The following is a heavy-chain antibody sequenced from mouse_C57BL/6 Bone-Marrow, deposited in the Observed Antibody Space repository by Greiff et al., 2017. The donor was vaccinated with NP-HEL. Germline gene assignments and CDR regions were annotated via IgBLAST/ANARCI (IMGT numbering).Heavy chain of an antibody. CDR3: ARDPHYGNYVGYFDY. CDR1: GFTFSSYA. CDR2: ISDGGSYT. D-gene: IGHD2-1*01. J-gene: IGHJ2*01. V-gene: IGHV5-4*01. Sequence: EVKLVESGGGLVKPGGSLKLSCAASGFTFSSYAMSWVRQTPEKRLEWVATISDGGSYTYYPDTVKGRFTISRDNAKNNLYLQMSHLKSEDTAMYYCARDPHYGNYVGYFDYWGQGTTLTVSS.